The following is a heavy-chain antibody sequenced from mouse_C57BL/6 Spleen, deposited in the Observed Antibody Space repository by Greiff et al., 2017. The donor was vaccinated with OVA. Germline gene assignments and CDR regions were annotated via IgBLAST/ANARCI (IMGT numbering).Heavy chain of an antibody. J-gene: IGHJ1*03. D-gene: IGHD1-1*01. CDR2: IYPRSGNT. CDR1: GYTFTSYG. V-gene: IGHV1-81*01. CDR3: ARGSTTVAADWYFDV. Sequence: VKLMESGAELARPGASVKLSCKASGYTFTSYGISWVKQRTGQGLEWIGEIYPRSGNTYYNEKFKGKATLTADKSSSTAYMELRSLTSEDSAVYFCARGSTTVAADWYFDVWGTGTTVTVSS.